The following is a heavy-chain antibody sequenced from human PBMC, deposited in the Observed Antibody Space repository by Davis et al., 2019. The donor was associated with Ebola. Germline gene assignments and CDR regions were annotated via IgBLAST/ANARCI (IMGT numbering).Heavy chain of an antibody. D-gene: IGHD3-3*01. Sequence: GESLKISCAASGFTFSSYAMSWVRQAPGKGLEWVSAISGSGGSTYYADSVKGRFTISRDNSKNTLYLQMNSLRDEDTAVYYCAREKLGGSADCWGQGTLVIVSS. CDR2: ISGSGGST. V-gene: IGHV3-23*01. CDR1: GFTFSSYA. J-gene: IGHJ4*02. CDR3: AREKLGGSADC.